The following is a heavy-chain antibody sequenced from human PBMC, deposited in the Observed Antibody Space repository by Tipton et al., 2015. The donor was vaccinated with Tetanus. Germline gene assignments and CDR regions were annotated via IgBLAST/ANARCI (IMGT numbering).Heavy chain of an antibody. Sequence: TLSLTCDVYGGSFSGNYWSWIRQPPGKGLEWIGSIYYSGSTYYNPSLKSRVTISVDTSKNQFSLKLSSVTAADTAVYYCARHGGRLAYYYYGMDVWGQGTTVTVSS. CDR3: ARHGGRLAYYYYGMDV. CDR2: IYYSGST. D-gene: IGHD3-16*01. J-gene: IGHJ6*02. CDR1: GGSFSGNY. V-gene: IGHV4-34*01.